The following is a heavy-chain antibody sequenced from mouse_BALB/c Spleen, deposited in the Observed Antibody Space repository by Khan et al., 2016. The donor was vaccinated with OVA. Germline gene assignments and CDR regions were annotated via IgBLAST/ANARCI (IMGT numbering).Heavy chain of an antibody. CDR2: ISYSGLT. J-gene: IGHJ4*01. V-gene: IGHV3-2*02. D-gene: IGHD1-1*01. CDR3: ARGNYYGYTMDY. Sequence: EVQLQESGPGLVKPSQSLSLTCTVTGYSITSNYAWNWIRQFPGNKLEWMGYISYSGLTSYNPSLKSRISITRDTSKNQFFLQLNSGTTEDTATYYCARGNYYGYTMDYWGQGTSVTVSS. CDR1: GYSITSNYA.